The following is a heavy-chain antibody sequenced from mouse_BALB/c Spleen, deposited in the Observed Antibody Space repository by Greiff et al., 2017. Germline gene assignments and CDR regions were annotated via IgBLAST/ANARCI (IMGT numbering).Heavy chain of an antibody. Sequence: EVQVVESGGGLVQPGGSLKISCAASGFTFSSYTMSWVRQTPEKRLEWVAYISNGGGSTYYPDTVKGRVTISRDNAKNTLYLQMSSLKSEDTAMYYCARITTVVALDYWGQGTTLTVSS. D-gene: IGHD1-1*01. CDR1: GFTFSSYT. CDR2: ISNGGGST. V-gene: IGHV5-12-2*01. J-gene: IGHJ2*01. CDR3: ARITTVVALDY.